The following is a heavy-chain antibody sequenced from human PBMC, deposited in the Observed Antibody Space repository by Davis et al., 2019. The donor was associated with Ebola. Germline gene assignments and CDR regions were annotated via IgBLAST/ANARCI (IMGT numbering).Heavy chain of an antibody. Sequence: PGGSLRLSCTASGFTFDDYAMHWVRQAPGKGLEWVSGISWNSGTIGYADSVKGRFTISRDNAKNSLYLQMNSLRAEDTALYYCAKDYSSSPHGTDVWGQGTTVTVSS. CDR3: AKDYSSSPHGTDV. D-gene: IGHD6-13*01. CDR1: GFTFDDYA. J-gene: IGHJ6*02. V-gene: IGHV3-9*01. CDR2: ISWNSGTI.